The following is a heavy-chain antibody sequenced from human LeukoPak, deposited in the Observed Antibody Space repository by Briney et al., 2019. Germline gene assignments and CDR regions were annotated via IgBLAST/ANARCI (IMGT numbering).Heavy chain of an antibody. Sequence: ASVKVSCKASGYTFTSYGISWVRQAPGQGLEWMGWISAYNGNTNYAQELQGRVTMTTDTSTSTAYMELRSLRSDDTAVYYCARDRGGYYKYDWFDPWGQGTLVTVSS. CDR2: ISAYNGNT. CDR1: GYTFTSYG. J-gene: IGHJ5*02. CDR3: ARDRGGYYKYDWFDP. V-gene: IGHV1-18*01. D-gene: IGHD3-3*01.